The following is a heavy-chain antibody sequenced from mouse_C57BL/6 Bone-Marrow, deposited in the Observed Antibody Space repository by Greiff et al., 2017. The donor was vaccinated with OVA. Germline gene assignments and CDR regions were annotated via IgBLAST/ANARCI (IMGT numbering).Heavy chain of an antibody. CDR2: ISNGGGST. CDR3: ASTWFAY. Sequence: EVKLVESGGGLVQPGGSLKLSCAASGFTFSDYYMYWVRQTPEKRLEWVAYISNGGGSTYYPDTVKGRFTISRDNAKNTLYLQMSRLKSEDTAMYYCASTWFAYWGQGTLVTVSA. J-gene: IGHJ3*01. V-gene: IGHV5-12*01. CDR1: GFTFSDYY.